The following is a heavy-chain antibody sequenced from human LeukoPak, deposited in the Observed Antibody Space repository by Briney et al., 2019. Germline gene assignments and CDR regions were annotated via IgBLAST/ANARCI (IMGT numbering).Heavy chain of an antibody. Sequence: SETLSLTCAVSGYSISSDYYWGWIRQPPGNGLEWIGSIYHSGSTYYNPSLKSRVTMSVDTSRNQFSLTLTSVTAADTAVYYCARHPSEEQWPYYFDYGGQGTLVHVSS. CDR3: ARHPSEEQWPYYFDY. CDR2: IYHSGST. D-gene: IGHD6-19*01. J-gene: IGHJ4*02. CDR1: GYSISSDYY. V-gene: IGHV4-38-2*01.